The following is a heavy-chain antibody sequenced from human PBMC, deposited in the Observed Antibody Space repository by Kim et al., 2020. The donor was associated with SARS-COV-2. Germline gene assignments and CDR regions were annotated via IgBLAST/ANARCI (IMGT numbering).Heavy chain of an antibody. J-gene: IGHJ4*02. CDR2: IIPIFGTA. D-gene: IGHD3-10*01. V-gene: IGHV1-69*13. CDR1: GGTFSSYA. CDR3: ARVTRYGSGRLYYFDY. Sequence: SVKVSCKASGGTFSSYAISWVRQAPGQGLEWMGGIIPIFGTANYAQKFQGRVTITADESTSTAYMELSSLRSEDTAVYYCARVTRYGSGRLYYFDYWGQGTLVTVSS.